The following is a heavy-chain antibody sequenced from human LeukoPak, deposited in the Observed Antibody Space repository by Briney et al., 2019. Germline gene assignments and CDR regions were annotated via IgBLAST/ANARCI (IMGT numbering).Heavy chain of an antibody. CDR2: ISSSGSTI. J-gene: IGHJ4*02. CDR3: ARVERYFDWGVGALDY. V-gene: IGHV3-48*03. D-gene: IGHD3-9*01. Sequence: GGSLRLSCAASGFTFSSYEMNWVRQAPGKGLEWVSYISSSGSTIYYADSVKGRFTISRDNAKNSLYLQMNSLRAEDTAVYYCARVERYFDWGVGALDYWGQGTLVTVSP. CDR1: GFTFSSYE.